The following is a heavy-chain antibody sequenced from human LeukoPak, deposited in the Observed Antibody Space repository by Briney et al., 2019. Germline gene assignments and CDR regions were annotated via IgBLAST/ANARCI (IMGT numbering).Heavy chain of an antibody. Sequence: SQTLSLTCTVSGGSISSGGYYCSWIRQNPGKGLEWIGYVYYSGSSYYNPSLKSRVTISLDTSKNQFSLKLTSVTAADAAAYYCARDQYGSGTNLYWGQGTLVTVSS. CDR3: ARDQYGSGTNLY. V-gene: IGHV4-31*03. D-gene: IGHD3-10*01. J-gene: IGHJ4*02. CDR2: VYYSGSS. CDR1: GGSISSGGYY.